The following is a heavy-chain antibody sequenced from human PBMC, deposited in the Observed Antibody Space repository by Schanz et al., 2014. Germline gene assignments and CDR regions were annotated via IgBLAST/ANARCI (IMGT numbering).Heavy chain of an antibody. V-gene: IGHV3-30*03. CDR1: GFMFSSYG. J-gene: IGHJ4*02. CDR2: ISYDGSKK. D-gene: IGHD3-10*01. Sequence: QVQLVESGGGVVQPGRSLRLSCAASGFMFSSYGMHWVRQAPGKGLEWVGVISYDGSKKSYADSVKGRFTISRDNSKNTLYLQMNSLRPEDTAVYHCVSSGSYSSYAFWGQGTLVIVSS. CDR3: VSSGSYSSYAF.